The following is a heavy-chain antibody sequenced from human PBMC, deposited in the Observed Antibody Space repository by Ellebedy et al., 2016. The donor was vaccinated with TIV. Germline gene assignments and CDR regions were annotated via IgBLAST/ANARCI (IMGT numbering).Heavy chain of an antibody. CDR1: GFTFSSYA. V-gene: IGHV3-23*01. Sequence: GESLKISFAASGFTFSSYAMSWVRQAPGKGLEWVSTISNTGSRTYYADSVEGRFIISRDNSKKTLYMQMNSLRADDTAVYYCAKGRGGGSDSSAPRYYFDYWGLGTLVTVSS. J-gene: IGHJ4*02. CDR2: ISNTGSRT. CDR3: AKGRGGGSDSSAPRYYFDY. D-gene: IGHD3-22*01.